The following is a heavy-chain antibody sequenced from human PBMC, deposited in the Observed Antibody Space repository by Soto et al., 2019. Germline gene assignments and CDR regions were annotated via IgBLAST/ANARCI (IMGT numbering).Heavy chain of an antibody. CDR1: GXSWSSPFYY. J-gene: IGHJ1*01. D-gene: IGHD2-8*01. CDR2: ISDTGNS. V-gene: IGHV4-61*01. CDR3: AVYVTGINGD. Sequence: LFLTCRVSGXSWSSPFYYWSWIRQPPGKGLEWIGYISDTGNSSCIPSLKSRVTILIDTSTNQFSLKLNSLTAVDTAGYFCAVYVTGINGDWGQGALVASPQ.